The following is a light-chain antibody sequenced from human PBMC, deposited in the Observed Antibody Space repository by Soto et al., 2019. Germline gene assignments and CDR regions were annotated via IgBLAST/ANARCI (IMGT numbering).Light chain of an antibody. V-gene: IGLV2-14*01. J-gene: IGLJ1*01. CDR1: SSDVGGYNY. Sequence: QSALTQPASVSGSPGQSITISCTGTSSDVGGYNYVSWYQQHPGKAPKLMIYDVSNRPSGVSNRFSGSKSGNTASLTISGLQAEDEADYYCSSYTSSRTRCVFGTGTKVTVL. CDR2: DVS. CDR3: SSYTSSRTRCV.